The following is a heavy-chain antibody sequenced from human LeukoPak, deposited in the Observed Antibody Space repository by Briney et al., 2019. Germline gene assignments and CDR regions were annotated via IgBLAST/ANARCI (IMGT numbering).Heavy chain of an antibody. D-gene: IGHD3-22*01. CDR1: GGFFSGYY. V-gene: IGHV4-34*01. CDR3: ARGLKYYTTSGRLGY. CDR2: VDRTESA. J-gene: IGHJ4*02. Sequence: PSGTLSLTCDVYGGFFSGYYWNWIRQPPGKGLEWIGGVDRTESANYNPSLKSRVAISVDMSKNQFSLKLSSVTAADTGVYYCARGLKYYTTSGRLGYWGQGTLVTVSS.